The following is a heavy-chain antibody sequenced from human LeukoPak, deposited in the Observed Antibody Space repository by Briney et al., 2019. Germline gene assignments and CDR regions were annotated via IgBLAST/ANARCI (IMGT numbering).Heavy chain of an antibody. V-gene: IGHV3-48*02. CDR2: ISSSSSTI. J-gene: IGHJ4*02. CDR3: ARDVDQAAAPPERFDY. D-gene: IGHD6-6*01. CDR1: GFTFSSYS. Sequence: PGGSLRLSCAASGFTFSSYSMNWVRQAPGKGLEWVSYISSSSSTIYYADSVKGRFTISRDNAKNSLYLQMNSLRDEDTAAYYCARDVDQAAAPPERFDYWGQGTLVTVSS.